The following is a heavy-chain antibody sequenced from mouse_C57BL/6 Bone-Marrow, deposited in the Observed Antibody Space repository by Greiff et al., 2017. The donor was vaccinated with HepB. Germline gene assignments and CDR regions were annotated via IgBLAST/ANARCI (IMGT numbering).Heavy chain of an antibody. V-gene: IGHV1-69*01. CDR1: GYTFTSYW. CDR2: IDPSDSYT. CDR3: AREGWLPPWFAY. D-gene: IGHD2-3*01. J-gene: IGHJ3*01. Sequence: VQLQQPGAELVMPGASVKLSCKASGYTFTSYWMHWVKQRPGQGLEWIGEIDPSDSYTNYNQKFKGKSTLTVDKSSSTAYMQLSSLTSEDSAVYYCAREGWLPPWFAYWGQGTLVTVSA.